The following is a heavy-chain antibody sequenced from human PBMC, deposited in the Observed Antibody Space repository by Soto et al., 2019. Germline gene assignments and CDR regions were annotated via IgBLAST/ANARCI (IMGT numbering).Heavy chain of an antibody. D-gene: IGHD6-25*01. V-gene: IGHV3-7*05. CDR2: ISKDGSQR. Sequence: EVQLVESGGGLVQPGGSLTLSCAASEFAFSSYWMTWVRQAPGKGLEWVANISKDGSQRSYLDSVRGRFTISRDNSKNSLYLQMNSLRAEDTALYFCARDVSPGSSGLYFDAFDIWGQGTMVTVSS. CDR3: ARDVSPGSSGLYFDAFDI. J-gene: IGHJ3*02. CDR1: EFAFSSYW.